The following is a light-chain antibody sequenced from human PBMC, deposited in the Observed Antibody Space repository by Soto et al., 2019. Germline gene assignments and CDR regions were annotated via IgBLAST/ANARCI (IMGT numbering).Light chain of an antibody. V-gene: IGKV1-5*03. J-gene: IGKJ1*01. CDR1: QSISSW. CDR3: QQYNSYSWT. Sequence: TQMTHSPSTLSASLGDIVTMTFRASQSISSWLAWYQQKPGKAPKLLIYKASTLESGVPSRFSGSGSGTEFTLTISSLQSDDSATYYCQQYNSYSWTFGPGTKVDIK. CDR2: KAS.